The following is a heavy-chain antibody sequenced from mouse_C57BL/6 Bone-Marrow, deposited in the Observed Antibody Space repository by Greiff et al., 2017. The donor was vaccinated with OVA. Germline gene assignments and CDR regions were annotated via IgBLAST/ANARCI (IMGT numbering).Heavy chain of an antibody. CDR1: GYTFTSYW. J-gene: IGHJ4*01. CDR3: ARGYYGHGWSSMDY. CDR2: IYPGSGST. D-gene: IGHD1-1*02. V-gene: IGHV1-55*01. Sequence: VQLQQPGAELVKPGASVKMSCKASGYTFTSYWITWVKQRPGQGLEWIGDIYPGSGSTNYNEKFKSKATLTVDTSSSTAYMQLSNLTSEGSAGYYCARGYYGHGWSSMDYWGQGTSVTVSS.